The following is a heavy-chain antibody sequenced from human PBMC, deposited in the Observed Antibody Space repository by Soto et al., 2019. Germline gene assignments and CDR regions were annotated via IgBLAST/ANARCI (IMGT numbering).Heavy chain of an antibody. CDR3: TTGLAARRDYYYYYGMDV. V-gene: IGHV3-23*01. J-gene: IGHJ6*02. Sequence: LRLSCAASGFTFSSYAMSWVRQAPGKGLEWVSAISGSGGSTYYADSVKGRFTISRDNSKNTLYLQMNSLRAEDTAVYYCTTGLAARRDYYYYYGMDVWGQGTTVTVSS. D-gene: IGHD6-6*01. CDR2: ISGSGGST. CDR1: GFTFSSYA.